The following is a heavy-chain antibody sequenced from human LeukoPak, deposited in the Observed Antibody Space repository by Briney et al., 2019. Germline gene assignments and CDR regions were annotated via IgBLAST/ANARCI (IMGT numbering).Heavy chain of an antibody. V-gene: IGHV3-30-3*01. CDR3: ANCPSGSGYGYLDL. CDR2: ISYDGSNK. Sequence: GGSLRLSCAASGFTVSSYAMHWVRQAPGKGLEWVALISYDGSNKYYAGSVKGRFTITRDNFESTLYLEMNSLRVEDTAVYYCANCPSGSGYGYLDLWGQGALVTVSS. J-gene: IGHJ4*02. D-gene: IGHD5-12*01. CDR1: GFTVSSYA.